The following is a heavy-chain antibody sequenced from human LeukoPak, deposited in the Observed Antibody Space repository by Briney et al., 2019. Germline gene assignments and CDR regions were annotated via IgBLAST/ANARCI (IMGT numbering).Heavy chain of an antibody. CDR2: IYHSGST. Sequence: SETLSLTCAVSGGSISSGGYSWSWLRQPPGKGLEWIGYIYHSGSTYYNPSLKSRVTISVDRSKSQFSLKLSSVTAADTAVYYCARGYSYGHNNWFDPWGQGTLVTVSS. D-gene: IGHD5-18*01. J-gene: IGHJ5*02. CDR3: ARGYSYGHNNWFDP. V-gene: IGHV4-30-2*01. CDR1: GGSISSGGYS.